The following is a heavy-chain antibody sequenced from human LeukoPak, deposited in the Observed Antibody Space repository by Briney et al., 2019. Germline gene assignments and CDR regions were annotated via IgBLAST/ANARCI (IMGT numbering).Heavy chain of an antibody. CDR2: ISSSSSTI. CDR3: ARVAGAMVLDY. V-gene: IGHV3-48*01. CDR1: GFTFSSYS. J-gene: IGHJ4*02. D-gene: IGHD5-18*01. Sequence: PGGSLRLSCAASGFTFSSYSMNWVRQAPGKGLEWVSYISSSSSTIYYADSVKGRFTISRDNAKNSLYLQMNSLRAEDTAVYYCARVAGAMVLDYWGQGTLVTVSS.